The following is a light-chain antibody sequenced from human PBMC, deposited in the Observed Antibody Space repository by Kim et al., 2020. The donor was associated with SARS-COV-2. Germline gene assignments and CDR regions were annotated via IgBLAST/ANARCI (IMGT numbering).Light chain of an antibody. CDR1: QSVDTS. V-gene: IGKV3-11*01. J-gene: IGKJ4*01. CDR2: DAS. Sequence: EIVLTQSPATLSLSPGERASLSCRASQSVDTSLAWYQQKHGQAPRLLIYDASNRATDIPAKFSGSGSGTDFTLTISNLESEDFAVYYCHQRSDWPLTFGGGTKVDIK. CDR3: HQRSDWPLT.